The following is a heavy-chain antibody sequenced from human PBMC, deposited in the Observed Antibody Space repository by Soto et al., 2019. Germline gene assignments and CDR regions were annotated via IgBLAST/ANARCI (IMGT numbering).Heavy chain of an antibody. D-gene: IGHD6-13*01. CDR3: ARAVVITAAVYEYYGMDV. CDR1: GGTFRSYA. V-gene: IGHV1-69*11. CDR2: IIPMLGTP. Sequence: GASVKVSCKASGGTFRSYAMNWVRQGPGQGPEWMGRIIPMLGTPNYAQKFQGRVKITADESSRTAYMELSSLRSDDTAVYYCARAVVITAAVYEYYGMDVWGQGTTVTVSS. J-gene: IGHJ6*02.